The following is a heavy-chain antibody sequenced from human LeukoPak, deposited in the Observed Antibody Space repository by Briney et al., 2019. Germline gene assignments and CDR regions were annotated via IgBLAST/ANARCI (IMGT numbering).Heavy chain of an antibody. CDR3: AKSTGGSSWSPLED. CDR1: GFTFSTYG. Sequence: PGGSLRLSCAASGFTFSTYGLTWVRQAPRKGLEWVSVISGSGDNTFYADSVKGRFTISRDNSKNTVFLQANSLRAEDTAVYYCAKSTGGSSWSPLEDWGQGTLVTVSS. CDR2: ISGSGDNT. V-gene: IGHV3-23*01. D-gene: IGHD6-13*01. J-gene: IGHJ4*02.